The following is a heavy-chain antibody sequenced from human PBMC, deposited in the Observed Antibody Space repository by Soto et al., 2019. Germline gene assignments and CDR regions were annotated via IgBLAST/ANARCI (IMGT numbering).Heavy chain of an antibody. CDR3: AKGALPAAIPNWFDP. Sequence: GGSLSLSCAASGFTFSSYAMSWVRQAPGKGLEWVSAISGSGGSTYYSDSVKGRFTISRDNSSNTLYLQMKSLRADDTAVYYCAKGALPAAIPNWFDPWGQGTLVTFSS. V-gene: IGHV3-23*01. CDR1: GFTFSSYA. D-gene: IGHD2-2*01. CDR2: ISGSGGST. J-gene: IGHJ5*02.